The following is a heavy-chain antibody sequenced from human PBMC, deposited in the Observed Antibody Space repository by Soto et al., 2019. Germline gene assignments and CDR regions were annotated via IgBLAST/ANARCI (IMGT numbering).Heavy chain of an antibody. CDR1: GFTFSNHA. CDR2: ISSNGGAT. CDR3: ARRRQSDYYYMDV. D-gene: IGHD6-19*01. V-gene: IGHV3-64*01. Sequence: EVQLVESGGGLVQPGGSLRLSCAASGFTFSNHAMDWVRQALGKGLEYVSGISSNGGATYYASSVRDRFTISRDNSKNTLYLQMGSLRPEDMAVYYGARRRQSDYYYMDVWGRGTTVTVSS. J-gene: IGHJ6*03.